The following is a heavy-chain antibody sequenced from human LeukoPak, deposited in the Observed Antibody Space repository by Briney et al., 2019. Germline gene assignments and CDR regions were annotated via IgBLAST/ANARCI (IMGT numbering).Heavy chain of an antibody. CDR3: ARDPGSGYDQIGFNGMDV. V-gene: IGHV1-2*04. D-gene: IGHD5-12*01. Sequence: GASVKVSCKASGYTFTGYYMHWVRQAPGQGLEWMGWINPNSGGTNYAQKFQGWVTMTRDTSISTAYMELSRLRSDDTAVYYCARDPGSGYDQIGFNGMDVWGQGTTVTVSS. J-gene: IGHJ6*02. CDR2: INPNSGGT. CDR1: GYTFTGYY.